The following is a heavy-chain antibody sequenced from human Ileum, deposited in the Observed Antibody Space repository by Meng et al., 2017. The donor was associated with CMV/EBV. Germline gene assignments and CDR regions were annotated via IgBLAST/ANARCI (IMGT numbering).Heavy chain of an antibody. V-gene: IGHV3-53*01. Sequence: GGSLRLSCAASGFVVSSNYISWVRQAPGKGLEWVSMIYSETTGSSTYYGASVRGRFNISRDKSKNSVYLQMNNLRSEDTAVYYCARQNWNDWGQGTLVTVSS. D-gene: IGHD1-1*01. CDR2: IYSETTGSST. CDR1: GFVVSSNY. CDR3: ARQNWND. J-gene: IGHJ4*02.